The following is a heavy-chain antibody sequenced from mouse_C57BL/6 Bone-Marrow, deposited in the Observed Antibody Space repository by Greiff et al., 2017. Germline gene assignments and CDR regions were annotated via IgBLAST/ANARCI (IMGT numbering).Heavy chain of an antibody. Sequence: VQLKESGAELVRPGASVKLSCTASGFNIKDDYMHWVKQRPEQGLEWIGWIDPENGDTEYASKFQGKATITADTSSTTAYLQLSSLTSEDTAVYYCTRSLIYYGTNYWGQGTTPTVSS. CDR2: IDPENGDT. D-gene: IGHD1-1*01. CDR3: TRSLIYYGTNY. CDR1: GFNIKDDY. V-gene: IGHV14-4*01. J-gene: IGHJ2*01.